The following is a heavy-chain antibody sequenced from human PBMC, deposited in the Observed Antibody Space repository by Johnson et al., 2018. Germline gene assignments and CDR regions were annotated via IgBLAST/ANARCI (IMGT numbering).Heavy chain of an antibody. CDR1: GFTFSNYW. Sequence: VQLQESGGGLVPPGGSLRLSCAASGFTFSNYWMFWVRQAPGKGLEWVATIKKDGSEKLYVDSVKGRFTMSRDNAKNALDLQMNSLRDEDTAVYYCVGGVGWILQHWGQGTLVSVSS. D-gene: IGHD1-26*01. CDR2: IKKDGSEK. CDR3: VGGVGWILQH. V-gene: IGHV3-7*01. J-gene: IGHJ1*01.